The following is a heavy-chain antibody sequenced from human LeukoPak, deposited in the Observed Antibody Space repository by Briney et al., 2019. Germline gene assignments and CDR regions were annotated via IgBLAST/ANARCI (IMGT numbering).Heavy chain of an antibody. D-gene: IGHD3-22*01. CDR2: ISGDGGST. V-gene: IGHV3-43*02. CDR3: AKTSTNYYDSSEFGY. J-gene: IGHJ4*02. CDR1: GFTFYDYA. Sequence: PGGSLRLSFAAPGFTFYDYAMDWVRQAPGKGLGGVSLISGDGGSTYYADSVKGRFTISRDNSKNSLYLQMNSLRTEDTALYYCAKTSTNYYDSSEFGYWGQGTLVTISS.